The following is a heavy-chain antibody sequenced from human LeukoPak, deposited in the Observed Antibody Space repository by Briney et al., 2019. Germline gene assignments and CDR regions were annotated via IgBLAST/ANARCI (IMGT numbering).Heavy chain of an antibody. CDR2: ISSGGDTM. CDR3: ARDPHDYTMYYFDY. V-gene: IGHV3-11*04. J-gene: IGHJ4*02. Sequence: GGSLRLSCAASGFTFSDNYMSWIRQAPGEGLEWVSYISSGGDTMYYADSVKGRFTISRDKARNSLYLQMNNLRAEDTAVYYCARDPHDYTMYYFDYWGRGTLVTVSS. CDR1: GFTFSDNY. D-gene: IGHD4-11*01.